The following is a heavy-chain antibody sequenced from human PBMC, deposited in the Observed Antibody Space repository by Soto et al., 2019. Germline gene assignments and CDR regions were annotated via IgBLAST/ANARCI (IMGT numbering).Heavy chain of an antibody. V-gene: IGHV3-30-3*01. Sequence: GGSLRLSCAASGFTFSSYAMHWVRQAPGKGLEWVAVISYDGSNKYYAESVKGRFTISRDNSKNTLYLQMNSLRSDDTAVYYCARDGYCRGGSCYSLNYWGQGT. CDR1: GFTFSSYA. J-gene: IGHJ4*02. CDR2: ISYDGSNK. D-gene: IGHD2-15*01. CDR3: ARDGYCRGGSCYSLNY.